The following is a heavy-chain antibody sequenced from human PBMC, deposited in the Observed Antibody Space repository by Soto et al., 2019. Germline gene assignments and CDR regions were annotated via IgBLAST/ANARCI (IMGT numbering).Heavy chain of an antibody. Sequence: GGSLRLSCAASGFTFSSYAMSWVRQAPGKGLEWVSAISGSGGSTYYADSVKGRFTISRDNSKNTLYLQMNSLRAEDTAVYYCAKGGYRGIYYYYYYMDVWGKGTTVTVS. V-gene: IGHV3-23*01. CDR3: AKGGYRGIYYYYYYMDV. CDR2: ISGSGGST. CDR1: GFTFSSYA. J-gene: IGHJ6*03. D-gene: IGHD5-18*01.